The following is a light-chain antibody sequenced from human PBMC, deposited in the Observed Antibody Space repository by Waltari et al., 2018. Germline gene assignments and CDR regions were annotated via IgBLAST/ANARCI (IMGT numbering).Light chain of an antibody. V-gene: IGLV2-14*03. CDR2: DVS. CDR1: SSDVGGSNH. J-gene: IGLJ2*01. Sequence: QSALTQPASVSGSPGQSITIPCTGTSSDVGGSNHLYWYQQHPGKAPKLMIYDVSIRPSGVSNRFSGSKSGNTASLTISGLQAEDEADYYCSSYTSSSTLVFGGGTKLTVL. CDR3: SSYTSSSTLV.